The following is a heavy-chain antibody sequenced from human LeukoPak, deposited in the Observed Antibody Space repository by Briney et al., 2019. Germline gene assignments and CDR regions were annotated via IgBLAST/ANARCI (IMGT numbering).Heavy chain of an antibody. D-gene: IGHD6-6*01. Sequence: GGSLRLSCAASGFTFSSYSMNWVRQAPGKGLEWVSSISSSSSYIYYADSVKGRFTISRDNAKNSLYLQMNSLRAEDTAVYYCAKGLDSGSPDGVAYWGQGTLVTVSS. J-gene: IGHJ4*02. V-gene: IGHV3-21*04. CDR2: ISSSSSYI. CDR1: GFTFSSYS. CDR3: AKGLDSGSPDGVAY.